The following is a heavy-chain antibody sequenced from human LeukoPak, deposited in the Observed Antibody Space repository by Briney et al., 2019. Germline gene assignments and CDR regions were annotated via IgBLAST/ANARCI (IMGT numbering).Heavy chain of an antibody. CDR3: ARGGGSGSYYLPFDY. CDR1: GGTFSSYA. V-gene: IGHV1-69*17. CDR2: IIPIFGIA. Sequence: VASVKVSCKASGGTFSSYAISWVRQAPGQGLEWMGGIIPIFGIANYAQKFQGRVTITADKSTSTAYMELSSLRSEDTAVYYCARGGGSGSYYLPFDYWGQGTLVTVSS. J-gene: IGHJ4*02. D-gene: IGHD3-10*01.